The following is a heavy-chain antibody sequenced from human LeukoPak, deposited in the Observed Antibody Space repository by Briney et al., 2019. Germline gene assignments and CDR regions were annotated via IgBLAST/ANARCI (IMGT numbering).Heavy chain of an antibody. D-gene: IGHD4-17*01. CDR1: GFTVSSNY. V-gene: IGHV3-33*08. Sequence: GGSLRLSCAASGFTVSSNYLSWVRQAPGKGLEWVAVIWYDGSNKYYADSVKGRFTISRDNSKNTLYLQMNSLRAEDTAVYYCAREMTTVTTAFDYWGQGTLVTVSS. J-gene: IGHJ4*02. CDR2: IWYDGSNK. CDR3: AREMTTVTTAFDY.